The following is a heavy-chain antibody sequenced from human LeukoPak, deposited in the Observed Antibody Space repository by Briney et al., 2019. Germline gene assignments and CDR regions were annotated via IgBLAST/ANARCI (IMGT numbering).Heavy chain of an antibody. CDR3: AREGPSIAARQIWFDP. V-gene: IGHV1-69*01. CDR1: GGTFSSYA. J-gene: IGHJ5*02. CDR2: IIPIFGTA. D-gene: IGHD6-6*01. Sequence: ASVKVSCKASGGTFSSYAISWVRQAPGQGLEWMGGIIPIFGTANYAQKFQGRATITADESTSTAYMELSSLRSEDTAVYYCAREGPSIAARQIWFDPWGQGTLVTVSS.